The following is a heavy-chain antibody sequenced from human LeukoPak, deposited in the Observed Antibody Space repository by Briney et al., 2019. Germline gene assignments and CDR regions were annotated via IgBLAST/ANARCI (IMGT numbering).Heavy chain of an antibody. J-gene: IGHJ5*02. CDR3: ARGPASFGFDP. Sequence: PSETLSLTCAVYGGSFSGYYWSWIRQPPGKGLEWIGEINHSGSTNYNPSLKSRVTISVDTSKNQFSLKLSSVTAADTAVYYCARGPASFGFDPWGQRTLVTVSS. V-gene: IGHV4-34*01. CDR2: INHSGST. CDR1: GGSFSGYY.